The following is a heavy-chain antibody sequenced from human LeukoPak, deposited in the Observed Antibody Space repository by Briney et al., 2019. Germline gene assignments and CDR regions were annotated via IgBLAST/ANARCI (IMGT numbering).Heavy chain of an antibody. Sequence: GGSLRLSCAASGFTFSSYAMSWVRQAPGKGLEWVSDISDIGGTSSSTDSVKGRFTISRDNSKNMLYLQMNSLGAEDTAVYYCARGPWVTTLVYWGQGTLVTVSS. CDR2: ISDIGGTS. CDR3: ARGPWVTTLVY. CDR1: GFTFSSYA. D-gene: IGHD4-23*01. J-gene: IGHJ4*02. V-gene: IGHV3-23*01.